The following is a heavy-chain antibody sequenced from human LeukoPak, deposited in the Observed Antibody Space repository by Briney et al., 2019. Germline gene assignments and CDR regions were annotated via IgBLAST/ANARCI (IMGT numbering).Heavy chain of an antibody. V-gene: IGHV3-64*01. CDR2: ISSNGDST. D-gene: IGHD6-13*01. J-gene: IGHJ4*02. Sequence: PGGSLRLSCAASGFPLSRSTMHWVRQAPGKGLESVSAISSNGDSTYYAKSVKGRFTISRDSSKNTLYLQMDSLRPEDMAVYYCAREGTPGTFDYWGQGTLATVSS. CDR3: AREGTPGTFDY. CDR1: GFPLSRST.